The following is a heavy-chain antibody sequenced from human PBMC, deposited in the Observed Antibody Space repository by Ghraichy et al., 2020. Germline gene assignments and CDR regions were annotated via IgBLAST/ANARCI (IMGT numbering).Heavy chain of an antibody. Sequence: ASVKVSCKASGYTFTGYYMHWVRQAPGQGLEWMGWINPNSGGTNYAQKFQGRVTMTRDTSISTAYMELSRLRSDDTAVYYCARDCSSSSWYGGYYYYYGMDVWGQGTTVTVSS. V-gene: IGHV1-2*02. CDR2: INPNSGGT. D-gene: IGHD6-13*01. J-gene: IGHJ6*02. CDR1: GYTFTGYY. CDR3: ARDCSSSSWYGGYYYYYGMDV.